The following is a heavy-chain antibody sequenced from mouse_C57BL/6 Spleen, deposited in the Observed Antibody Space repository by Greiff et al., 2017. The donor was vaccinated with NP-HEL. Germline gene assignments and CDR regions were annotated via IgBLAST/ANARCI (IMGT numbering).Heavy chain of an antibody. Sequence: QVQLQQSGAELVKPGASVKLSCKASGYTFTSYWMQWVKQRPGQGLEWIGEIDPSDSYTNYNQKFKGKATLTVDTSSSTAYMQLSSLTSEDSAVYYCARGANFDYWGQGTTLTVSS. CDR1: GYTFTSYW. V-gene: IGHV1-50*01. CDR3: ARGANFDY. CDR2: IDPSDSYT. J-gene: IGHJ2*01.